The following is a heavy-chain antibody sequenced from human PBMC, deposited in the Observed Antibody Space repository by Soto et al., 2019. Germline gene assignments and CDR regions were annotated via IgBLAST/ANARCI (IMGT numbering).Heavy chain of an antibody. J-gene: IGHJ4*02. CDR2: ISGSGGST. V-gene: IGHV3-23*01. CDR3: AKAPDNSYYYDSSGYYYGEDY. CDR1: GLTFSSYA. Sequence: PGGSLRLSCAASGLTFSSYAMSWVRQAPGKGLEWVSAISGSGGSTYYADSVKGRFTISRDNSKNTLYLQMNSLRAEDTAVYYCAKAPDNSYYYDSSGYYYGEDYWGQGTLVTVSS. D-gene: IGHD3-22*01.